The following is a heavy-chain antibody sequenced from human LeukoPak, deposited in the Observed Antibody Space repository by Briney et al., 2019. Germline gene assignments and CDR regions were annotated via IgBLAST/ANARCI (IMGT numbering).Heavy chain of an antibody. CDR1: GFTFSSYG. CDR2: ISYDGSNK. V-gene: IGHV3-30*18. D-gene: IGHD3-9*01. Sequence: GGSLILSCAASGFTFSSYGMHWVRQAPGKGLEWVAVISYDGSNKYYADSVKGRFTISRDNSKNTLYLQMNSLRAEDTAVYYCAKSPRVRYFDWSYFDYWGQGTLVTVSS. CDR3: AKSPRVRYFDWSYFDY. J-gene: IGHJ4*02.